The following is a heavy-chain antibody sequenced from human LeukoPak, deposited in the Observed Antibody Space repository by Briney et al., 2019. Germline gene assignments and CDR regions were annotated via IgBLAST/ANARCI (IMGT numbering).Heavy chain of an antibody. CDR3: ARVVRGVIPYYMDV. D-gene: IGHD3-10*01. CDR2: IYYSGST. J-gene: IGHJ6*03. CDR1: GGSISSYY. V-gene: IGHV4-59*01. Sequence: PSQTLSLTCTVSGGSISSYYWSWIRQPPGKGLEWIGYIYYSGSTNYNPSLKSRVTISVDTSKNQFSLKLSSVTAADTAVYYCARVVRGVIPYYMDVWGKGTTVTVSS.